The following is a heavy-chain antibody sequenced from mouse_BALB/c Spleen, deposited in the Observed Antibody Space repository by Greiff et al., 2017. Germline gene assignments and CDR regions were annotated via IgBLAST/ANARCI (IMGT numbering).Heavy chain of an antibody. D-gene: IGHD2-3*01. CDR3: TIYDGYYDNYAMDY. V-gene: IGHV1-69*02. CDR2: IYPSDSYT. Sequence: QVQLKQPGAELVRPGASVKLSCKASGYTFTSYWINWVKQRPGQGLEWIGNIYPSDSYTNYNQKFKDKATLTVDKSSSTAYMQLSSPTSEDSAVYYCTIYDGYYDNYAMDYWGQGTSVTVSS. J-gene: IGHJ4*01. CDR1: GYTFTSYW.